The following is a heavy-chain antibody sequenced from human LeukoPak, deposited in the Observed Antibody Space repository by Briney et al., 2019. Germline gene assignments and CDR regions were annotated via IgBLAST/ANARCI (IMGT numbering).Heavy chain of an antibody. CDR3: ARDRWGMYYFDY. Sequence: SVKVSCKASGGTFSSYAISWVRQAPGQGLEWMGGIIPIFGTANYAQNFRGRVTITADESTSTAYMELSSLRSEDTAVYYCARDRWGMYYFDYWGQGTLVTVSS. CDR1: GGTFSSYA. D-gene: IGHD4-23*01. J-gene: IGHJ4*02. V-gene: IGHV1-69*13. CDR2: IIPIFGTA.